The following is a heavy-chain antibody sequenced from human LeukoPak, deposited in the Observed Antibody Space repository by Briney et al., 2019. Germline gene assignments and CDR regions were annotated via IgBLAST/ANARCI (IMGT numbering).Heavy chain of an antibody. Sequence: PSETLSLTCTVSGGSISSSSYYWGWLRQPPGTGLEWIGSIYYSGSTYYNPSLKSRVTISVDTSKNQFSLKLSSVTAADTAVYYCARHDDYGGYYYYYHGMDVWGQGTTVTVSS. V-gene: IGHV4-39*01. D-gene: IGHD4-17*01. CDR2: IYYSGST. CDR3: ARHDDYGGYYYYYHGMDV. CDR1: GGSISSSSYY. J-gene: IGHJ6*02.